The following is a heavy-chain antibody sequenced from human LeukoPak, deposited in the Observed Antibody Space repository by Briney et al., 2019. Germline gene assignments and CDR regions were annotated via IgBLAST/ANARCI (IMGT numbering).Heavy chain of an antibody. CDR1: GGSISSYY. D-gene: IGHD2-21*01. V-gene: IGHV4-59*01. CDR2: IYYSGST. J-gene: IGHJ4*02. CDR3: AREGIPGFDY. Sequence: TSETLSLTCTVSGGSISSYYWSWIRQPPGKGLEWIGYIYYSGSTNYNPSLKSRVTISVDTSKNQFSLKLSSVTAADTAAYYCAREGIPGFDYWGQGTLVTVSS.